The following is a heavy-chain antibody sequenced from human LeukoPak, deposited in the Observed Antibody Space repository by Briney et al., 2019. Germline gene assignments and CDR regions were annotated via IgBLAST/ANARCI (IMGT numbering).Heavy chain of an antibody. V-gene: IGHV3-11*01. D-gene: IGHD6-19*01. CDR2: ISSSGSTI. Sequence: LSLTCAVYGGSFSDYYMSWIRQAPGKGLEWVSYISSSGSTIYYADSVKGRFTISRDNAKNSLYLQMNSLRAEDTAVYYCARDHTVAGTSGLDIHPVGSAFDIWGQGTMVTVSS. CDR1: GGSFSDYY. J-gene: IGHJ3*02. CDR3: ARDHTVAGTSGLDIHPVGSAFDI.